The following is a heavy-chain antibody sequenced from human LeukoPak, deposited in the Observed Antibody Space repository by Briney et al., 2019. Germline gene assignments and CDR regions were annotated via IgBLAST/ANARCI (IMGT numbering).Heavy chain of an antibody. D-gene: IGHD6-13*01. Sequence: GESLKIHCKGSGYSFTSYWIGWVRQIPGKGLEWMEIIYPGDSDTRYSPSFQGQVTISADKSISTAYLQWSSLKASDTAMYYCATSSSPDHDAFDIWGQGTMVTVSS. CDR1: GYSFTSYW. V-gene: IGHV5-51*01. CDR3: ATSSSPDHDAFDI. CDR2: IYPGDSDT. J-gene: IGHJ3*02.